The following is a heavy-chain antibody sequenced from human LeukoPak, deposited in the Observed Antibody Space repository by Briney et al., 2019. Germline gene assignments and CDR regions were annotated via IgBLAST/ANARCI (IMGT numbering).Heavy chain of an antibody. CDR2: IYSGGDT. Sequence: GGSLRLSCAASGFTFSSYSMNWVRQAPGKGLEWVSVIYSGGDTYYADSVKGRFTISRDNSKNMIYLEMTSLKAEDTAVYYCASYCSSTSCYVSPDAFHTWGQGTMVTVSS. CDR3: ASYCSSTSCYVSPDAFHT. CDR1: GFTFSSYS. D-gene: IGHD2-2*01. J-gene: IGHJ3*02. V-gene: IGHV3-66*01.